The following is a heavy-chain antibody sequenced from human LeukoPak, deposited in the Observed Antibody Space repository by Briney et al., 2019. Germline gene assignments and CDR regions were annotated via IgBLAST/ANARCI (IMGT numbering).Heavy chain of an antibody. CDR2: IFHSGST. CDR1: GGTISSDNW. V-gene: IGHV4-4*02. Sequence: PSETLSLTCAVSGGTISSDNWWSWVRQPPGKGLEWIGEIFHSGSTNYNPSLKSRVTISVDKSKNQFSLKLNSVTAADTAVYYCATARYYDFSGYYFWWGQGTLVTVSS. J-gene: IGHJ4*02. CDR3: ATARYYDFSGYYFW. D-gene: IGHD3-22*01.